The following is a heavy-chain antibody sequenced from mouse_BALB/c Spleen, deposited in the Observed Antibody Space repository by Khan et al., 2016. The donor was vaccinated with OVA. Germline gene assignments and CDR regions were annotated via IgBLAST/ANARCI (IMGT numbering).Heavy chain of an antibody. CDR1: GFTFNTYA. CDR2: IRSKNNNYAT. J-gene: IGHJ3*01. V-gene: IGHV10-1*02. Sequence: EVQLVETGGGLVQPKGSLKLSCAASGFTFNTYAMNWVRQAPGKGLEWIARIRSKNNNYATYYADSVKDRFTISRDDSQSMLYLQMNNLKTEDTAMYSCVRPQLGPFAYWGRGTLVTVSA. CDR3: VRPQLGPFAY.